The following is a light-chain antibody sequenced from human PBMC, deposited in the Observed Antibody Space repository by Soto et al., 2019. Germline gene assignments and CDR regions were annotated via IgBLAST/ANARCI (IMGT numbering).Light chain of an antibody. V-gene: IGKV2-30*01. Sequence: DVVMTQSPLSLPVTLGQPASIACSSSQSLVWGDGNTYLHWVQQRPCQSPMRLIYQVSNRDSGVPDRVSATGSGTGFTLKIRRLQVADVGIYYCMQGSHWPSTFGGGTQVEVK. CDR3: MQGSHWPST. CDR1: QSLVWGDGNTY. J-gene: IGKJ4*01. CDR2: QVS.